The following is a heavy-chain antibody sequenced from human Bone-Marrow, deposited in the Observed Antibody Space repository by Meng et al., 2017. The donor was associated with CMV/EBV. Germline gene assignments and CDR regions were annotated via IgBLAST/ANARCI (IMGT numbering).Heavy chain of an antibody. CDR3: ARDWDESNGTFDY. CDR2: FDPEDGET. CDR1: GYNLIELS. J-gene: IGHJ4*02. Sequence: ASVKVSCKVSGYNLIELSMQWVRQAPGKGLEWMGGFDPEDGETIYAQKVQGRVTLTEDTSRNTAYMELSRLRSDDTAVYYCARDWDESNGTFDYWGQGTLVTVSS. D-gene: IGHD4-11*01. V-gene: IGHV1-24*01.